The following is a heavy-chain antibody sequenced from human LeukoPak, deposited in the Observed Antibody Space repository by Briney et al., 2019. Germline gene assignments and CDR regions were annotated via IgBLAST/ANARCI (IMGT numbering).Heavy chain of an antibody. CDR1: GFTFSNYW. CDR2: IKGDGSYK. CDR3: ATSSDSSGND. D-gene: IGHD3-22*01. J-gene: IGHJ4*02. V-gene: IGHV3-7*03. Sequence: GGSLRLSCAASGFTFSNYWMSWVRQAPGKGLEWVADIKGDGSYKYYVDSVKGRFTISRDNAKSSLYLQMNTLRAEDTAVYYCATSSDSSGNDWGQGTLVTVSS.